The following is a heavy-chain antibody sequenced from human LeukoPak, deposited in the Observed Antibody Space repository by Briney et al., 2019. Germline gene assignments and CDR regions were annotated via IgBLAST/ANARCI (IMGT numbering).Heavy chain of an antibody. V-gene: IGHV1-18*01. CDR2: ISTSSVNT. Sequence: GAAVKVSCKASGYNFVNFGISWVRQAPGQGLEWMGWISTSSVNTNYAQKLQGRVTMTTDTSTSTAYMELRSLRSDDTAVYYCARVLSGSSRSWRYWGQGTLVTVSS. CDR3: ARVLSGSSRSWRY. J-gene: IGHJ4*02. CDR1: GYNFVNFG. D-gene: IGHD1-26*01.